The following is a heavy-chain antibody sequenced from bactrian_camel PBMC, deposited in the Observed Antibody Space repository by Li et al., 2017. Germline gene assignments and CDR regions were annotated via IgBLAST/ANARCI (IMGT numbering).Heavy chain of an antibody. CDR2: VGSDGMT. V-gene: IGHV3S56*01. CDR1: GDTTSNA. CDR3: AARPEFWSLRDILYNY. D-gene: IGHD3*01. J-gene: IGHJ4*01. Sequence: VQLVESGGGPVQSGGSLTLSCVRSGDTTSNACMGWFRQSPGNERDGVASVGSDGMTRYLDSLKGRFPISRDNAKRTVYLEMNGLKPEDTAMYYRAARPEFWSLRDILYNYWGQGTQVTVS.